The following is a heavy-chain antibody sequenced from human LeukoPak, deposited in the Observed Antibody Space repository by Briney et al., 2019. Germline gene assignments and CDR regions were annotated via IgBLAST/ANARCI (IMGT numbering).Heavy chain of an antibody. CDR3: ARDGRVTTQKWFDP. D-gene: IGHD4-17*01. CDR2: IYYSGST. V-gene: IGHV4-39*07. CDR1: GGSISSSSYY. J-gene: IGHJ5*02. Sequence: SETLSLTCTVSGGSISSSSYYWGWIRQPPGKGLEWIGSIYYSGSTYYNPSLKSRVTISVDTSKNQFSLKLSSVTAADTAVYYCARDGRVTTQKWFDPWGQGTLVTVSS.